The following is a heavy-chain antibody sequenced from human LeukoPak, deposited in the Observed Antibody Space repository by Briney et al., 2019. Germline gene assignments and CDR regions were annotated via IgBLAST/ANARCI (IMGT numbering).Heavy chain of an antibody. CDR1: GGSISRSSYY. CDR3: ARVPKRAAAGTWLDYYYYMDV. Sequence: PSETLSLTCTVSGGSISRSSYYWGWIRQPPGKGLEWIGSIYYSGSTYYNPSLKSRVTISVDTSKNQFSLKLSSVTAADTAVYYCARVPKRAAAGTWLDYYYYMDVWGKGTTVTVSS. V-gene: IGHV4-39*07. CDR2: IYYSGST. D-gene: IGHD6-13*01. J-gene: IGHJ6*03.